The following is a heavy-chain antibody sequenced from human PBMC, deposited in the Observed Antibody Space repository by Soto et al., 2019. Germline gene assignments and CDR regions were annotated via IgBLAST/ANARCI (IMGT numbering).Heavy chain of an antibody. Sequence: QVQLVQSGAEVKKPGASVKVSCKASGYTFTSYGISWVRQAPGQGLEWMGWISAYNGNTNYAQKLQGRVTMTTDTTTSTAYMEQRRLKPDDTAVYYGSRPEPGGVAGYWGQGTLVTVSS. D-gene: IGHD6-19*01. J-gene: IGHJ4*02. CDR1: GYTFTSYG. CDR2: ISAYNGNT. CDR3: SRPEPGGVAGY. V-gene: IGHV1-18*01.